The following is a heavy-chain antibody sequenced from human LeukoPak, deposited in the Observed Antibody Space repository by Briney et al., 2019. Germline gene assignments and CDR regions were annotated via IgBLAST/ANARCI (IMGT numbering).Heavy chain of an antibody. CDR1: GGSISSSAYH. CDR2: IHNSGST. CDR3: ARGRSSMVRGYYYYYMDV. J-gene: IGHJ6*03. V-gene: IGHV4-39*07. D-gene: IGHD3-10*01. Sequence: SETLSLTCTVSGGSISSSAYHWGWIRQPPGKGLEWIGSIHNSGSTYYNPSLKSRVTISVDTSKNQFSLKLSSVTAADTAVYYCARGRSSMVRGYYYYYMDVWGKGTTVTISS.